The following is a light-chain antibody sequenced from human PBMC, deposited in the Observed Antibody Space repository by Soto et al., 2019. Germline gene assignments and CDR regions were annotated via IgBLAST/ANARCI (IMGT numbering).Light chain of an antibody. CDR1: NSNIGSNY. Sequence: QSVLTQPPSASGTAGQTVTISCSGRNSNIGSNYVYWYQQLPGTAPRLLMYRADQRPSGVPDRFSGSKSGTSASLAISGLRSEDEADYYCAAWDDTLSGLVFGGGTKLTVL. V-gene: IGLV1-47*01. CDR3: AAWDDTLSGLV. J-gene: IGLJ2*01. CDR2: RAD.